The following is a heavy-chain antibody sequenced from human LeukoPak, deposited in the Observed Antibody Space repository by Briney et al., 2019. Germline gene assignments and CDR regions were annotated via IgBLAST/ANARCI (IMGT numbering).Heavy chain of an antibody. CDR2: IYHSGST. D-gene: IGHD3-10*01. CDR1: GYSISSGYY. J-gene: IGHJ4*02. CDR3: ARSLGGGGDY. V-gene: IGHV4-38-2*02. Sequence: PSETLSLTCTVSGYSISSGYYWGWIRPPPGKGLEWIGSIYHSGSTYYNPSLKSRVTISVDTSKNQFSLKLSSVTAADTAVYYCARSLGGGGDYWGQGTLVTVSS.